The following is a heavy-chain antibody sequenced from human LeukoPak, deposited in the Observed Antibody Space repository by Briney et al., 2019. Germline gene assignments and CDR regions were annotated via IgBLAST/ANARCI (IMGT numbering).Heavy chain of an antibody. V-gene: IGHV1-8*03. Sequence: ASVKVSCKASGYTFTSYDINWVRQATGQGLEWMGWMNPNSGNTGYAQKFQGRVTITRNTSISTAYMELSSLRSEDTAVYYCVRDGIVGATHVYFDYWGQGTLVTVSS. D-gene: IGHD1-26*01. CDR1: GYTFTSYD. CDR3: VRDGIVGATHVYFDY. CDR2: MNPNSGNT. J-gene: IGHJ4*02.